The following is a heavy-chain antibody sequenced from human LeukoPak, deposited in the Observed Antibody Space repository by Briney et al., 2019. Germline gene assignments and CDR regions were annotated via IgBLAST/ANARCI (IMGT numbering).Heavy chain of an antibody. CDR1: GFTFSSYA. CDR3: TREVDYSSSSLDY. CDR2: IRSKANSYAT. D-gene: IGHD6-6*01. Sequence: GGSLRLSCAASGFTFSSYAMSWVRQASGKGLEWVGRIRSKANSYATAYAASVKGRFTISRDDSKNTAYLQMNSLKTEDTAVYYCTREVDYSSSSLDYWGQGTLVTVSS. J-gene: IGHJ4*02. V-gene: IGHV3-73*01.